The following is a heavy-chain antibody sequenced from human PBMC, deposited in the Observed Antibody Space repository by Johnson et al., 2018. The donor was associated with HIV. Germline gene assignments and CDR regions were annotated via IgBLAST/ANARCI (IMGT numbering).Heavy chain of an antibody. CDR2: ITGSGDKT. CDR1: GFTFSSYV. D-gene: IGHD6-25*01. CDR3: ARATDQRLDAFDI. J-gene: IGHJ3*02. Sequence: VQLVESGGGLVQPGGSLRLSCAAAGFTFSSYVMTWVRQAPGKGLEWVSTITGSGDKTWYADSVKGRFTISRDNSNNTLYLQMNSLRAEDTAVYYCARATDQRLDAFDIWGQGTMVTVSS. V-gene: IGHV3-23*04.